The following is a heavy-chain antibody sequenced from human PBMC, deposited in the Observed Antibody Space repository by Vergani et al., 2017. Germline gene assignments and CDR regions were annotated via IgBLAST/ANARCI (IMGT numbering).Heavy chain of an antibody. CDR1: GFTLSNYD. J-gene: IGHJ4*02. CDR2: IQFDGSKQ. CDR3: AKHFRGWGSDF. D-gene: IGHD3-16*01. Sequence: QVQLVESGGGVVQRGGSLRLSCATSGFTLSNYDMQWIRQGPGKVLEFVAFIQFDGSKQCYADSVKGRFTLSRDFSKNTLYLKMNSRRTDDTATYYCAKHFRGWGSDFWGQGTQVIVSS. V-gene: IGHV3-30*02.